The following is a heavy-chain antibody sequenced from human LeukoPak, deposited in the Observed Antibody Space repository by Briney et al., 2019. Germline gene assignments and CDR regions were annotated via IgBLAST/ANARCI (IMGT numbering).Heavy chain of an antibody. CDR2: MNPNSGNT. CDR1: GYTFTGYY. V-gene: IGHV1-8*02. Sequence: ASVKVSCKASGYTFTGYYMHWVRQAPGQGLAWMGWMNPNSGNTGYAQKFQGRVTMTRNTSISTAYMELSSLRSEDTAVYYCARGLTYDSSGYYPWWGQGTLVTVSS. J-gene: IGHJ4*02. CDR3: ARGLTYDSSGYYPW. D-gene: IGHD3-22*01.